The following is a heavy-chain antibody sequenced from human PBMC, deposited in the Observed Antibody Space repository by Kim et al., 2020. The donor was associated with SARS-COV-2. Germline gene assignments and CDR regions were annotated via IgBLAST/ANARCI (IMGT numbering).Heavy chain of an antibody. J-gene: IGHJ6*02. CDR2: ISSSSSTI. Sequence: GGSLRLSCAASGFTFSSYSMNWVRQAPGKGLEWVSYISSSSSTIYYADSVKGRFTISRDNAKNSLYLQMNSLRAEDTAVYYCARDRRRRQQLVYDYYYGMDVWGQGTTVTVSS. CDR1: GFTFSSYS. V-gene: IGHV3-48*04. D-gene: IGHD6-13*01. CDR3: ARDRRRRQQLVYDYYYGMDV.